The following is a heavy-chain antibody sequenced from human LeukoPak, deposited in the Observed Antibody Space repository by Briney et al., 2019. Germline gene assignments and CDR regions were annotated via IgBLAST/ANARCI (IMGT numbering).Heavy chain of an antibody. D-gene: IGHD2-2*01. CDR3: ARDPPLGSCSTISCPHLDY. J-gene: IGHJ4*02. V-gene: IGHV3-21*01. CDR2: ISSSSSFI. CDR1: GFTFSRYS. Sequence: PWGSLRLSCAASGFTFSRYSMNWVRQAPGKGLEWVSSISSSSSFIYYADSVKGRFTISRDNAKNSLYLQMNSLRAEDTAVYYCARDPPLGSCSTISCPHLDYWGQGTLVTVSS.